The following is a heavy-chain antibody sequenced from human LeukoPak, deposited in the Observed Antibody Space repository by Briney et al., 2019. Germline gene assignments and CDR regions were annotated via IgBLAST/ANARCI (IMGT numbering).Heavy chain of an antibody. J-gene: IGHJ5*01. D-gene: IGHD3-22*01. CDR2: TYYRSKWYN. Sequence: SQTLSLTCAISGDSVSSNSAAWNWIRQSPSRGLEWLGRTYYRSKWYNDYAVSVKSRITINPDTSKNQFSLQLNSVTPEDTAVYYCARGNYYYDSVGNWFDSWGQGTLVTVSS. CDR1: GDSVSSNSAA. V-gene: IGHV6-1*01. CDR3: ARGNYYYDSVGNWFDS.